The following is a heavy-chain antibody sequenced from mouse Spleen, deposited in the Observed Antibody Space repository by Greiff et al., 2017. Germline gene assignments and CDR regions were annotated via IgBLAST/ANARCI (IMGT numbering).Heavy chain of an antibody. CDR1: GYTFTSYG. J-gene: IGHJ3*01. Sequence: QVQLQQSGAELARPGASVKLSCKASGYTFTSYGISWVKQRTGQGLEWIGEIYPRSGNTYYNEKFKGKATLTADKSSSTAYMELRSLTSEDSAVYFCARSSSYRFAYWGQGTLVTVSA. D-gene: IGHD1-1*01. CDR3: ARSSSYRFAY. CDR2: IYPRSGNT. V-gene: IGHV1-81*01.